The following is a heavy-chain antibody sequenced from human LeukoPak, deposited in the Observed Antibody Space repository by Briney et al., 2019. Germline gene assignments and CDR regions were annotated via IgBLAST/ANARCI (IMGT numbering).Heavy chain of an antibody. V-gene: IGHV4-38-2*01. D-gene: IGHD2-15*01. Sequence: SETLSLTCDVSGYSISSGYYWGWIRQPPGKGLEWIGSIYHGGSTYYNPSLKSRVTISVDTSKNQFSLKLSSLTAADTAVYYCARVIYCSGGSCYDGAWFDPWGQGTLVTVSS. CDR2: IYHGGST. CDR3: ARVIYCSGGSCYDGAWFDP. J-gene: IGHJ5*02. CDR1: GYSISSGYY.